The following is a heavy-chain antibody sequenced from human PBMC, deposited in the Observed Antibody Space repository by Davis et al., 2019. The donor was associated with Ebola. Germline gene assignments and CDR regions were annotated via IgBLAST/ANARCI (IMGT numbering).Heavy chain of an antibody. CDR3: ARDYYDSSGETTSDDY. V-gene: IGHV1-2*02. J-gene: IGHJ4*02. D-gene: IGHD3-22*01. Sequence: ASVKVSCKASGYTFTGYYMHWVRQAPGQGLEWMGCINPNSGGTNYAQKFQGRVTMTRDTSISTAYMELSRLRSDDTAVYYCARDYYDSSGETTSDDYWGQGTLVTVSS. CDR1: GYTFTGYY. CDR2: INPNSGGT.